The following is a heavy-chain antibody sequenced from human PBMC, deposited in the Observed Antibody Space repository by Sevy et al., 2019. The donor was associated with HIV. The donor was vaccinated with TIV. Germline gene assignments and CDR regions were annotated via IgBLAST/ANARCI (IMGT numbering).Heavy chain of an antibody. CDR1: GGSISSYY. CDR2: IYYSGST. J-gene: IGHJ6*02. CDR3: ASRPISSSWPYYYYCGMDV. Sequence: SETLSLTCTVSGGSISSYYWSWIRQPPGKGLEWIGYIYYSGSTNYNPSHKSRVTVSVDTYQNQFSLKLSSVTAADTAGYYCASRPISSSWPYYYYCGMDVWGQGTTVTVSS. D-gene: IGHD6-13*01. V-gene: IGHV4-59*01.